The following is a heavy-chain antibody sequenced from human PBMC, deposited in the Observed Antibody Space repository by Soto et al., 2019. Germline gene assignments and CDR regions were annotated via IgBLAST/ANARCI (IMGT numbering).Heavy chain of an antibody. CDR3: AKSSGGGCTYGDEDNYYYCGMDV. D-gene: IGHD5-18*01. J-gene: IGHJ6*02. V-gene: IGHV3-9*01. CDR1: GFNFDDYA. Sequence: EAQLVESGGGLVQPGRSLRLSCAGSGFNFDDYAMHWVRQVPGKGLEWVSGISWNSGSIGYADSVKGRFTISRDNAKKALYLQMNSLRAEDTALYYCAKSSGGGCTYGDEDNYYYCGMDVWGQGTTVTVSS. CDR2: ISWNSGSI.